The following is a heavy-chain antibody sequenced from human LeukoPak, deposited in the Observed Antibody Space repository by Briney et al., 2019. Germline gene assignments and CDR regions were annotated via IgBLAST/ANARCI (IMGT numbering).Heavy chain of an antibody. Sequence: SETLSLTCTVSGGSISSSSYYWGWIRQPPGKGLEWIGNIYYSGSTYCNPSLKSRVTISVDTSKNQFSLKLSSVSAADTAVYYCARHQPYSSGWYPDYWGQGTLVTVSS. CDR2: IYYSGST. J-gene: IGHJ4*02. CDR3: ARHQPYSSGWYPDY. V-gene: IGHV4-39*01. CDR1: GGSISSSSYY. D-gene: IGHD6-19*01.